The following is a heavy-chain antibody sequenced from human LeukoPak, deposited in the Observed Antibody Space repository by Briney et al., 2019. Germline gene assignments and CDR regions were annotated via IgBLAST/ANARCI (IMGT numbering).Heavy chain of an antibody. J-gene: IGHJ1*01. CDR3: ALCSGGSCYSAEYFQH. V-gene: IGHV1-69*04. Sequence: SVKVSCKASGGTFTNYAINWVRQAPGQGLEWMGRIIPILDVTNYAQKFQGRVTITADESTSTAYMELSSLRSEDTAVYYCALCSGGSCYSAEYFQHWGQGTLVTVSS. D-gene: IGHD2-15*01. CDR1: GGTFTNYA. CDR2: IIPILDVT.